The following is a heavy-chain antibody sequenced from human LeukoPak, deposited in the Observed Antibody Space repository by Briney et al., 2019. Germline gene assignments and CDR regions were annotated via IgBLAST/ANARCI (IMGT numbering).Heavy chain of an antibody. CDR2: INPNSGGT. CDR1: GYTLTVYY. Sequence: ASVKVSCKASGYTLTVYYIHWVRQAPGQGLEWMGWINPNSGGTNYAQKFQGRVTMTRDTSISTLYMELSGLRSDDPAVYFCARGIAAAGTEWFDPWGQGTLVTVSS. J-gene: IGHJ5*02. D-gene: IGHD6-13*01. CDR3: ARGIAAAGTEWFDP. V-gene: IGHV1-2*02.